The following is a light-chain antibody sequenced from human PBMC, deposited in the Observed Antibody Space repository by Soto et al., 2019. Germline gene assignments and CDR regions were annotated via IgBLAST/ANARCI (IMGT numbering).Light chain of an antibody. J-gene: IGKJ4*01. CDR1: QSINRR. CDR3: QQYHTYPLT. Sequence: DIQMTQSPSTLSASIGDRVTITCRASQSINRRLAWYQQKPGKAPKFLIFKASDLESGVPSRFSGSGSGTEFTLTISGLQPDDFATYYCQQYHTYPLTFGGGTKVEI. CDR2: KAS. V-gene: IGKV1-5*03.